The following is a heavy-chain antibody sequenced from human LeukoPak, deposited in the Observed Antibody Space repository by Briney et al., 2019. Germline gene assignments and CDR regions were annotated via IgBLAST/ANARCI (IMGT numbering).Heavy chain of an antibody. J-gene: IGHJ4*02. Sequence: SETLSLTCTVSGGSISSYYWSWIRQPPGKGLEWIGYIYYSGSTNYNPSLKSRVTISVDTSKNQFSLKLSSVTAADTAVCYCARLSRSSGSPPDYWGQGTLVTVSS. CDR1: GGSISSYY. D-gene: IGHD3-22*01. CDR3: ARLSRSSGSPPDY. V-gene: IGHV4-59*01. CDR2: IYYSGST.